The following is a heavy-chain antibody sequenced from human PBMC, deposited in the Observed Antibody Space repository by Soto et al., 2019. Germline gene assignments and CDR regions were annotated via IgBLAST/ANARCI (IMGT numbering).Heavy chain of an antibody. CDR2: ISSSGSTI. V-gene: IGHV3-48*03. D-gene: IGHD2-2*01. CDR1: GFTFSSYE. Sequence: GGSLRLSXAASGFTFSSYEMNWVRQAPGKGLEWVSYISSSGSTIYYADSVKGRFTISRDNAKNSLYLQMNSLRAEDTAVYYCARGYCSSTSCPHPYYYGMDVWGQGTTVTVSS. CDR3: ARGYCSSTSCPHPYYYGMDV. J-gene: IGHJ6*02.